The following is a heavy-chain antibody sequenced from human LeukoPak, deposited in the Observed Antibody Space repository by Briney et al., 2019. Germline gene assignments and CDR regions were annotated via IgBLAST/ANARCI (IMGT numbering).Heavy chain of an antibody. D-gene: IGHD3-9*01. CDR1: GGSTSSHY. J-gene: IGHJ4*02. CDR3: ARKTYDILTGYYGPLID. CDR2: IYHSGST. Sequence: SETLSLTCSVSGGSTSSHYWSWIRQPPGKGLEWIGYIYHSGSTYYNPSLKSRVTISVDRSKNQFSLKLSSVTAADTAVYYCARKTYDILTGYYGPLIDWGQGTLVTVSS. V-gene: IGHV4-59*11.